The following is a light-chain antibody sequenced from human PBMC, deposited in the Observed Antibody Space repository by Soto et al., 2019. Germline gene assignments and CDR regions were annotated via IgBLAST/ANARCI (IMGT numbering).Light chain of an antibody. CDR3: QQSVESPFT. Sequence: EIVLTQSPGTMSLSPGQRATLSCRASETVSRSYLAWYQQTPGQAPRLLFYDASGRVTGIPERFSGSGSGTDFRIIISGLEPEDIAVYYCQQSVESPFTFGQGTKLEIK. CDR1: ETVSRSY. J-gene: IGKJ2*01. V-gene: IGKV3-20*01. CDR2: DAS.